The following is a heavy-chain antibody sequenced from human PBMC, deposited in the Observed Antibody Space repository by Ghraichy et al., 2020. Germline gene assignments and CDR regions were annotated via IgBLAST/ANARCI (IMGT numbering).Heavy chain of an antibody. CDR2: ISGSSSPI. CDR1: GFTFSIYS. CDR3: ARDGGSGWDY. V-gene: IGHV3-48*02. Sequence: GGPRLSCAASGFTFSIYSMNWVRQAPGKGLEWVSYISGSSSPIYYADSVKGRFTMSRDNAKNALYLQMNSLRDDDTAVYYCARDGGSGWDYWGQGTLVTVS. D-gene: IGHD6-19*01. J-gene: IGHJ4*02.